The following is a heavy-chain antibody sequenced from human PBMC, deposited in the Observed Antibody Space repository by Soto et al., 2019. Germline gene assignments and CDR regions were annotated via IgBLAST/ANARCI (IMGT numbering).Heavy chain of an antibody. Sequence: PGGSLRLSCAASGFTFSDYYMTWIRQAPEKGLEWLSYISSGASTTYYAESVKGRFTISRDNAKNSLYLQMNSLSPEDSAVYYCARDLNSGYDGPFDYWGQGTLVTVSS. CDR2: ISSGASTT. J-gene: IGHJ4*02. CDR3: ARDLNSGYDGPFDY. D-gene: IGHD5-12*01. V-gene: IGHV3-11*01. CDR1: GFTFSDYY.